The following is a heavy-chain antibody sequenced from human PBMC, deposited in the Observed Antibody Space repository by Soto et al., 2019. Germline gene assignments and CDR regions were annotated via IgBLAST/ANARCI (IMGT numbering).Heavy chain of an antibody. J-gene: IGHJ6*01. CDR2: IIPIFGTA. Sequence: SVKVSCKASGGTFSNYAIRWRLPAPGQGLERMGGIIPIFGTANYAQKFQGRVTITADESTSTAYMELSSLRSEDTAVYYCAKGTENYDFWFGYYCDYYYGMDVWGRGSTV. CDR3: AKGTENYDFWFGYYCDYYYGMDV. CDR1: GGTFSNYA. V-gene: IGHV1-69*13. D-gene: IGHD3-3*01.